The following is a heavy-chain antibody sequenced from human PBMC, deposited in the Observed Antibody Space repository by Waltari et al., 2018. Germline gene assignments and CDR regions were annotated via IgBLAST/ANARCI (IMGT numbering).Heavy chain of an antibody. V-gene: IGHV4-59*01. J-gene: IGHJ5*02. Sequence: QVQLQHSGPGLVKPSAPLAPPCPFPGGPLHSYYRTRTPQPPGKGLEWIGYIYYSGSTNYNPSLKSRVTISVDTSKNQFSLKLSSVTAADTAVYYCAREIVVVTATSWFDPWGQGTLVTVSS. CDR2: IYYSGST. CDR1: GGPLHSYY. D-gene: IGHD2-15*01. CDR3: AREIVVVTATSWFDP.